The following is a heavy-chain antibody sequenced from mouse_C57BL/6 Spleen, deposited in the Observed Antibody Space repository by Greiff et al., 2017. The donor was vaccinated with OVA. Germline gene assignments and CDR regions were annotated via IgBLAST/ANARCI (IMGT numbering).Heavy chain of an antibody. CDR1: GYTFTSYW. J-gene: IGHJ4*01. D-gene: IGHD2-1*01. CDR2: IDPSDSYT. V-gene: IGHV1-50*01. CDR3: AREDGNF. Sequence: QVQLQQPGAELVKPGASVKLSCKASGYTFTSYWMQWVKQRPGQGLEWIGEIDPSDSYTNYNQKFKGKATLTVDTSSSTAYMQLSSLTSEDSAVYYCAREDGNFWGQGTSVTVSS.